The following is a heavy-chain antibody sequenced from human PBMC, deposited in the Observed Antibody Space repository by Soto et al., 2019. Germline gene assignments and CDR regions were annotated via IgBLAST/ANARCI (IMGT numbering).Heavy chain of an antibody. J-gene: IGHJ6*02. CDR2: MNPNSGNT. CDR3: AREDSYGPKGYYYYYGMDV. V-gene: IGHV1-8*01. CDR1: GYTFTSYD. D-gene: IGHD5-18*01. Sequence: ASVKVSCKASGYTFTSYDINWVRQATGQGLEWMGWMNPNSGNTGYAQKFQGRVTMTRNTSISAAYMELSSLRSEDTAVYYCAREDSYGPKGYYYYYGMDVWGQGTKVTVSS.